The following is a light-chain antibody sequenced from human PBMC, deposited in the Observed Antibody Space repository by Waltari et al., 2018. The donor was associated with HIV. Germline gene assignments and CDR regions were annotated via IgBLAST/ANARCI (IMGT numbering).Light chain of an antibody. CDR3: QTWDSNTVL. V-gene: IGLV3-1*01. CDR1: DLGNKY. Sequence: SFELTQSPSVSVSPGQSATITCSGEDLGNKYTSWYHHKSGQSPLLVIDQDSRRPSRIPERFSGSNSGNTATLTISGTQPLDEADYYCQTWDSNTVLFGTGTKVTVL. CDR2: QDS. J-gene: IGLJ1*01.